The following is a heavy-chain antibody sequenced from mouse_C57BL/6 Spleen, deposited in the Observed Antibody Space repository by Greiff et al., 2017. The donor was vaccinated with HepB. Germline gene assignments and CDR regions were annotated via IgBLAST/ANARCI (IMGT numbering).Heavy chain of an antibody. D-gene: IGHD2-4*01. V-gene: IGHV2-2*01. CDR3: ASYDYDGDYYAMDY. CDR2: IWSGGST. CDR1: GFSLTSYG. Sequence: VKLVESGPGLVQPSQSLSITCTVSGFSLTSYGVHWVRQSPGKGLEWLGVIWSGGSTDYNAAFISRLSISKDNSKSQVFFKMNSLQADDTAIYYCASYDYDGDYYAMDYWGQGTSVTVSS. J-gene: IGHJ4*01.